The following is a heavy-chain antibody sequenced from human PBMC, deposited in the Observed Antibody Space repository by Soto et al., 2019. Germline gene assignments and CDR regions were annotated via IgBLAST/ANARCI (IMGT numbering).Heavy chain of an antibody. CDR3: AKSSIAARPDYFDY. J-gene: IGHJ4*02. V-gene: IGHV3-23*01. D-gene: IGHD6-6*01. CDR1: GFTFSSYS. Sequence: GGSLRLSCSASGFTFSSYSMNWVRQAPGKGLEWVSAISGSGGSTYYADSVKGRFTISRDNSKNTLYLQMNSLRAEDTAVYYCAKSSIAARPDYFDYWGQGTLVTVSS. CDR2: ISGSGGST.